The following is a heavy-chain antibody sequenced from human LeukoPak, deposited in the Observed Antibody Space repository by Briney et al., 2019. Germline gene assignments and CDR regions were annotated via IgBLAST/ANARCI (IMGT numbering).Heavy chain of an antibody. CDR1: GFTFSSYY. CDR3: ARDTYCGGDCYSPYAEYFQH. D-gene: IGHD2-21*02. CDR2: FSRSCSST. V-gene: IGHV3-74*01. J-gene: IGHJ1*01. Sequence: PGVPLTLPCTASGFTFSSYYVHWVRQATGEALVWVSRFSRSCSSTSDADSVKRRLTISRDNAKKTLYLQMNSLRAEDTAVYYCARDTYCGGDCYSPYAEYFQHWGQGTLVTVSS.